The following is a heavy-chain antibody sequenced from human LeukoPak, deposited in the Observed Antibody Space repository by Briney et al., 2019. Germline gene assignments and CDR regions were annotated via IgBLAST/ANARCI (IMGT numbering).Heavy chain of an antibody. J-gene: IGHJ3*02. CDR2: IYYSGST. CDR1: GGSISSYY. V-gene: IGHV4-59*12. CDR3: ARDSATEGDAFDI. Sequence: SETLSLTCTVSGGSISSYYWSWIRQPPGKGLEWIGYIYYSGSTNYNPSLKSRVTISVDRSKNQFSLKLSSVTAADTAVYYCARDSATEGDAFDIWGQGTMVTVSS. D-gene: IGHD4-17*01.